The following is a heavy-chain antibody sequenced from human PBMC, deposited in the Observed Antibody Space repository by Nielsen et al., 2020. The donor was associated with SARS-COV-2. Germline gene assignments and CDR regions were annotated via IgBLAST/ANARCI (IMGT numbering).Heavy chain of an antibody. CDR2: ISYDGSNK. CDR1: GFTFSSYA. CDR3: ARGVGSGSYYNYPDY. Sequence: GESLKISCAASGFTFSSYAMHWVRQAPGKGLEWVAVISYDGSNKYYADSVKGRFTISRDNSKNTLYLQMNSLRAEDTAVYYCARGVGSGSYYNYPDYWGQGTLVTVSS. V-gene: IGHV3-30*04. D-gene: IGHD3-10*01. J-gene: IGHJ4*02.